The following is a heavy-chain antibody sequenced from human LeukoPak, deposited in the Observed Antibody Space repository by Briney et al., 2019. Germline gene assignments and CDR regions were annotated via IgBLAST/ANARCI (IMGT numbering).Heavy chain of an antibody. D-gene: IGHD3-22*01. Sequence: GASVKVSCKASGYTFTGYYVHWVRQAPGQGLEWMGWINPNSGGTNYAQKFQGRVTMTRDTSISTAYMELSRLRSDDTAVYYCARGYYDSSTWVDPWGQGTLVTVSS. CDR3: ARGYYDSSTWVDP. V-gene: IGHV1-2*02. J-gene: IGHJ5*02. CDR1: GYTFTGYY. CDR2: INPNSGGT.